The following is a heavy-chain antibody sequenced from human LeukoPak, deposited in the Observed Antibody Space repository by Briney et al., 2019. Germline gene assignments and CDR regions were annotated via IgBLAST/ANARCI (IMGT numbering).Heavy chain of an antibody. D-gene: IGHD5-18*01. CDR2: IYSGGST. V-gene: IGHV3-53*01. Sequence: PGGSLRLSCAASGFTVSSNYMSWVRQAPGKGLEWVSVIYSGGSTYYADSVKGRFTISRDNSKNTLYLQMNSLRAEDTAVYYRARVYGYSYGYYYYYMDVWGKGTTVTVSS. J-gene: IGHJ6*03. CDR1: GFTVSSNY. CDR3: ARVYGYSYGYYYYYMDV.